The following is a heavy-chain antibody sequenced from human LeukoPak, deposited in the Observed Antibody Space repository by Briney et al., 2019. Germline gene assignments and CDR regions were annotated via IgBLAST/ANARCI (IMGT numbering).Heavy chain of an antibody. V-gene: IGHV3-48*03. J-gene: IGHJ4*02. Sequence: GGSLRLSCAASGFTFNSYEMNWVRQAPGKGLEWVSYINSGGSAIYYADSVKGRFTISRNNAKNSLYLQMNSLRADDTAVYYCARGGSYVHYWGQGTLVTVSS. CDR2: INSGGSAI. CDR1: GFTFNSYE. D-gene: IGHD1-26*01. CDR3: ARGGSYVHY.